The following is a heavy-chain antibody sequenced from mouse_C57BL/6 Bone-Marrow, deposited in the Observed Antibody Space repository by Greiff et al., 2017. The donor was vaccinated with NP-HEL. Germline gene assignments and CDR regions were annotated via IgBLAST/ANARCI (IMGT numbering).Heavy chain of an antibody. CDR2: IDPSARYT. J-gene: IGHJ4*01. CDR3: ARDGNYVLYYYAMDY. Sequence: QVQLQQPGAELVKPGASVKLSCKASGYTFTSYWMQWVKQRPGQGLEWIGEIDPSARYTNYNQKFKGKATLTVDTSSSTAYMQLSSLTSEDSAVYYCARDGNYVLYYYAMDYWGQGTSVTGAS. V-gene: IGHV1-50*01. D-gene: IGHD2-1*01. CDR1: GYTFTSYW.